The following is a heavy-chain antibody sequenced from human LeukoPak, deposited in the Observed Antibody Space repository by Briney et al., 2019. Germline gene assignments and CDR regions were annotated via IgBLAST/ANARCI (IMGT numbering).Heavy chain of an antibody. CDR2: ISSSGSTI. CDR3: AELGITMIGGV. J-gene: IGHJ6*04. CDR1: GFTFSSYE. V-gene: IGHV3-48*03. D-gene: IGHD3-10*02. Sequence: GGSQRLSCAASGFTFSSYEMNWVRPAPGKGLEWVSYISSSGSTIYYADSVKGRFTISRDNAKNSLYLQMNSLRAEDTAVYYCAELGITMIGGVWGKGTTVTISS.